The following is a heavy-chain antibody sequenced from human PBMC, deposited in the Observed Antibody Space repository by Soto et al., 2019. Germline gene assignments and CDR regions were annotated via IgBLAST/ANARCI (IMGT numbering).Heavy chain of an antibody. J-gene: IGHJ4*02. CDR2: IIPIFGTA. V-gene: IGHV1-69*01. D-gene: IGHD3-16*01. CDR3: GGEVGGGDMDGRGGDY. CDR1: GGTFSSYA. Sequence: QVQLVQSGAEVKKPGSSVKVSCKASGGTFSSYAISWVRQAPGQGLEWMGGIIPIFGTANYAQKFQGRVTITGEERTGRAEMGGRSVGSGGGGGDCWGGEVGGGDMDGRGGDYWGQGTLVTVSS.